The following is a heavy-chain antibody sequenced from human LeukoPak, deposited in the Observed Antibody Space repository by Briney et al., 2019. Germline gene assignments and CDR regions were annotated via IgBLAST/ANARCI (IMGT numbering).Heavy chain of an antibody. V-gene: IGHV1-18*01. Sequence: ASVKVSCKASGYAFAICGISWGRQAPGQGLEWMGWISAYNGDTNYAQKFQDRVTMTTDTSTSTAYLELRSLRTDDTAVYYCARGPHSSNFYYFDYWGQGTLVTVSS. CDR3: ARGPHSSNFYYFDY. D-gene: IGHD6-13*01. CDR2: ISAYNGDT. J-gene: IGHJ4*02. CDR1: GYAFAICG.